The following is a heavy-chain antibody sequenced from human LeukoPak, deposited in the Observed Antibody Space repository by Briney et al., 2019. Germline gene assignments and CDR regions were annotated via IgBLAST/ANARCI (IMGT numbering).Heavy chain of an antibody. V-gene: IGHV1-18*01. CDR1: GYIFTTYG. CDR2: ISAYNGNT. Sequence: ASVKVSCKASGYIFTTYGITWVRQAPGQGLEWMGWISAYNGNTNYAQKLQGRVTMTTDTSTSTAYMELRSLRSDDTAVYYCASPAGLVTPGDAFDIWGQGTMVTVSS. CDR3: ASPAGLVTPGDAFDI. J-gene: IGHJ3*02. D-gene: IGHD3-9*01.